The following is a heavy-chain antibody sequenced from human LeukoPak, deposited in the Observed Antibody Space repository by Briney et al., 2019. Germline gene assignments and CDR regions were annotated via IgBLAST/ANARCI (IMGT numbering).Heavy chain of an antibody. D-gene: IGHD3-10*01. CDR1: GGSISSYY. J-gene: IGHJ4*02. Sequence: SETLSLTCTVSGGSISSYYWSWIRQPPGKGLEWIGYIYHSGSTNYNPSLKSRVTISVDTSKNQFSLKLKSVTAADTARYYCVRDQSFYDSGSPYRPGDYFDYWGQGTMVTVSS. CDR3: VRDQSFYDSGSPYRPGDYFDY. CDR2: IYHSGST. V-gene: IGHV4-59*01.